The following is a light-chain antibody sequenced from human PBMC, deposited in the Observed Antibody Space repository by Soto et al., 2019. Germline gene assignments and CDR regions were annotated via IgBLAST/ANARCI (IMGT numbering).Light chain of an antibody. Sequence: DIQMTQSPSSLSASVGDRVMITCRASQGITGYLNWYQQKPGKAPKLLIYAASNLQSGVPSRFSGSGSGTDFTLTISSLQPEDFATYFCQQSQNIPYTFGQGTKLEIK. CDR3: QQSQNIPYT. CDR1: QGITGY. J-gene: IGKJ2*01. V-gene: IGKV1-39*01. CDR2: AAS.